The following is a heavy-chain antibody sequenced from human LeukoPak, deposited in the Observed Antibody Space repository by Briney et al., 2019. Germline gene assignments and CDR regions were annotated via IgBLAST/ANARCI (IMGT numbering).Heavy chain of an antibody. CDR2: ISSSGSTI. CDR1: GFTFSDYY. CDR3: ARGATTYYYDSSGYGLVGD. D-gene: IGHD3-22*01. J-gene: IGHJ4*02. Sequence: GGSLRLSCAASGFTFSDYYMSWIRQAPGKGLEWVSYISSSGSTIYYADSVKGRFTISRDNAKNSLYLQMNSLRAEDTAVYYCARGATTYYYDSSGYGLVGDWGQGTLVTVSS. V-gene: IGHV3-11*01.